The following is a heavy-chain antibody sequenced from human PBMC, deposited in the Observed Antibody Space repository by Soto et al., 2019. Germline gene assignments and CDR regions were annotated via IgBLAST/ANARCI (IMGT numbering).Heavy chain of an antibody. CDR2: FNPMSGST. J-gene: IGHJ4*02. V-gene: IGHV1-46*04. CDR3: ARDVAAADY. D-gene: IGHD6-13*01. CDR1: GYIFINYY. Sequence: QVQLVQSGAEVKKPGASVKISCKTSGYIFINYYIHWVRQAPGQGLEWVALFNPMSGSTNYAQKLQGRRTVTSYTSTSTVYMELSSLISEDTAVYYCARDVAAADYWGQGTLVTVSS.